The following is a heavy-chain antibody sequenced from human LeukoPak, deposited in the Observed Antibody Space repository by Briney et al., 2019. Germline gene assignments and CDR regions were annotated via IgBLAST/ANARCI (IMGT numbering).Heavy chain of an antibody. CDR2: ISSSSSTI. D-gene: IGHD5-18*01. V-gene: IGHV3-48*01. J-gene: IGHJ4*02. CDR1: GFTFSSYS. CDR3: ARGLDTAMVSYYFDY. Sequence: PGGSLRLSCAASGFTFSSYSMNGVRQAPGKGLEWVSYISSSSSTIYYADSVKGRFTISRDNAKNSLYLQMNSLRAEDTAVYYCARGLDTAMVSYYFDYWGQGTLVTVSS.